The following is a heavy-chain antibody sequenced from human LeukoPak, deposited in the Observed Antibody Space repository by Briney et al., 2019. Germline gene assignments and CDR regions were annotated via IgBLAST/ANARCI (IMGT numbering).Heavy chain of an antibody. D-gene: IGHD1-20*01. J-gene: IGHJ4*02. V-gene: IGHV3-21*01. CDR2: ISTSSTYI. Sequence: GGSLRLSCAASVFTFSSYSMNCVRQAPGKGLEWVSSISTSSTYIYYADSVKGRFTISRDNAKNSLYLQMNSLRAEDTAVYYCARDPPFIIGTTFFDYWGQGTLVTVSS. CDR1: VFTFSSYS. CDR3: ARDPPFIIGTTFFDY.